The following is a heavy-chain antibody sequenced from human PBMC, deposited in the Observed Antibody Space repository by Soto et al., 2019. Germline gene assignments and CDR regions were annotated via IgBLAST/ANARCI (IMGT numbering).Heavy chain of an antibody. CDR3: ERDPNRYFDF. CDR2: ISPYTYRT. CDR1: GYIFTNFG. Sequence: QVQLVQSGAELKKPGASVKVSCKTSGYIFTNFGISWVRQAPGQGLEWMGWISPYTYRTNYVQKFRDRITMTTDASTSTVYMELRNLRSDDTVIYYCERDPNRYFDFWGQGSLVTVSS. V-gene: IGHV1-18*01. J-gene: IGHJ4*02.